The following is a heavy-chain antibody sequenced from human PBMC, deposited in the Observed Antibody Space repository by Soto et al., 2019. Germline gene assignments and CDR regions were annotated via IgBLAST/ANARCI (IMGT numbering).Heavy chain of an antibody. Sequence: ESGGGVVQPGRSLRLSCAASGFTFSSYGMHWVRQAPGKGLEWVAVISYDGSNKYYADSVKGRFTISRDNSKNTLYLQMNSLRAEDTAVYYCAKAPGYYYYYMDVWGKRTTVTVSS. CDR1: GFTFSSYG. V-gene: IGHV3-30*18. D-gene: IGHD3-10*01. J-gene: IGHJ6*03. CDR2: ISYDGSNK. CDR3: AKAPGYYYYYMDV.